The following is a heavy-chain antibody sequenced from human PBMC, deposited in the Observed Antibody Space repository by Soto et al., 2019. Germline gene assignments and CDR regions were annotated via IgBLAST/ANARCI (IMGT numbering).Heavy chain of an antibody. J-gene: IGHJ4*02. D-gene: IGHD6-6*01. V-gene: IGHV1-69*18. CDR3: ARPSVLVGQFCSLVDY. CDR2: IIPIFTTT. CDR1: GGSFSNYA. Sequence: QVQLVQSGSEVRRPGSSVKVSCKASGGSFSNYAIAWVRQAPGQGLEWLGMIIPIFTTTNYAQKFKDRLTITADGSTSTAYMELSGLKSEDTAVYFCARPSVLVGQFCSLVDYWGQGTLVTVSS.